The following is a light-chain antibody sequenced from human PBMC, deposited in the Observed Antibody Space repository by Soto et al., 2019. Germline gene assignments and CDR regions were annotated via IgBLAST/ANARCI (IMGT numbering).Light chain of an antibody. V-gene: IGKV1-39*01. CDR2: TAS. CDR1: QGISSH. CDR3: QQSYSTPIT. Sequence: DIRITHSPSALSASVGDTVTITFLASQGISSHLNWYQQKPGKAPNLLMYTASNLQSGVPSRFSGSGSGTVFTLTISSLQPEDFATYYCQQSYSTPITFGQGTRLEIK. J-gene: IGKJ5*01.